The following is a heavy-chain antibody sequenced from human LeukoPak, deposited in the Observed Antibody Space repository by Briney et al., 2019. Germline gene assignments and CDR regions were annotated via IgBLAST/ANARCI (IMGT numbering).Heavy chain of an antibody. J-gene: IGHJ4*02. CDR3: ARDSGSYHGFDY. CDR2: IYYSGSI. CDR1: GGSISTYY. Sequence: SETLSLTCTVSGGSISTYYWSWIRQPPGKGLEWIGYIYYSGSINYNPSLKSRVTISVDTSKNQFSLKLSSVTAADTAVYYCARDSGSYHGFDYWGQGTLVTVSS. D-gene: IGHD1-26*01. V-gene: IGHV4-59*08.